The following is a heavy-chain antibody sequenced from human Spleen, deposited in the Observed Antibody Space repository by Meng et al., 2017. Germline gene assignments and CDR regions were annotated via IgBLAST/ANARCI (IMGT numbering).Heavy chain of an antibody. Sequence: QVQLQESGPGLVKPSEALSLTCSVSGGSISTSGYYWGWIRQPPGKGLEWIGSIGHSGITYYTLSLKSRVTVSIDTSKSQFSLKLTSVTAADTAVYYCVRSSGWVRTGFDPWGQGTLVTVSS. J-gene: IGHJ5*02. CDR1: GGSISTSGYY. D-gene: IGHD6-19*01. CDR3: VRSSGWVRTGFDP. CDR2: IGHSGIT. V-gene: IGHV4-39*01.